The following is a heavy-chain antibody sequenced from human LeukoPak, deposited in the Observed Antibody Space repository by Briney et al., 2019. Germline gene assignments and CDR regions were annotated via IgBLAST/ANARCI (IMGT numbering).Heavy chain of an antibody. Sequence: PSETLSLTCTVSGGSINSGIYYWSWIRQPAGKGLEWIGRIYSSGSPDYNPSLKSRVTLSVDTSKNQFSLKLSSVTAADTAVYYCARPNLGLDAFDIWGQGTMVTVSS. V-gene: IGHV4-61*02. J-gene: IGHJ3*02. D-gene: IGHD7-27*01. CDR1: GGSINSGIYY. CDR2: IYSSGSP. CDR3: ARPNLGLDAFDI.